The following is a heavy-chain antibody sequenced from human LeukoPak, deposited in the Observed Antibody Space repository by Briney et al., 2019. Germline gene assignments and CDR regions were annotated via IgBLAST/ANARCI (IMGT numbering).Heavy chain of an antibody. J-gene: IGHJ4*02. CDR2: INTDGTGT. V-gene: IGHV3-74*01. CDR3: ARIAGLHDY. CDR1: GFTFSRNW. D-gene: IGHD4-11*01. Sequence: GGSLRLSCAASGFTFSRNWMHWVRQAPGKGLVWVSHINTDGTGTYYADFVKGRFTISRDNAKNTLYLQMNSLRAEDTAVYYCARIAGLHDYWGQGTLVTVSS.